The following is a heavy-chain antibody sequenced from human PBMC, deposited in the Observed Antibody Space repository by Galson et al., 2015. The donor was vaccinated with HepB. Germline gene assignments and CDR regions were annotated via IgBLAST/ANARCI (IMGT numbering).Heavy chain of an antibody. CDR2: IIPIFGTA. CDR3: ARTEVLRYFDEGGYYYYMDV. Sequence: SVKVSCKASGGTFSSYAISWVRQAPGQGLEWMGGIIPIFGTANYAQKFQGRVTITADESTSTAYMELSSLRSEDTAVYYCARTEVLRYFDEGGYYYYMDVWGKGTTVTVSS. D-gene: IGHD3-9*01. J-gene: IGHJ6*03. CDR1: GGTFSSYA. V-gene: IGHV1-69*13.